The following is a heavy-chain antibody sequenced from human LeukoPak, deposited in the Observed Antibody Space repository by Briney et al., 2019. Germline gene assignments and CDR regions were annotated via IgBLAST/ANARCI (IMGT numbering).Heavy chain of an antibody. V-gene: IGHV1-8*01. Sequence: ASVKVSCKASGYTFTSYDINWGRQATGQGLEWMGWMNPNSGNTGYAQKFQGRVTMARNTSISTAYMELSSLRSEDTAVYYCARGVEAAAGTVGHYYYYMDVWGKGTTVTISS. CDR1: GYTFTSYD. CDR3: ARGVEAAAGTVGHYYYYMDV. CDR2: MNPNSGNT. D-gene: IGHD6-13*01. J-gene: IGHJ6*03.